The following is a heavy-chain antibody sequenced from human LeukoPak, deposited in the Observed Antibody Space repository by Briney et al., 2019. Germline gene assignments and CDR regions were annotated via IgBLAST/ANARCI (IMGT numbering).Heavy chain of an antibody. D-gene: IGHD3-10*01. CDR3: ARRRITMVWGVTFYYYYYMDV. CDR1: GGSFSGYY. V-gene: IGHV4-34*01. J-gene: IGHJ6*03. CDR2: INHSGST. Sequence: KSSETLSLTCAVYGGSFSGYYWSWIRQPPGKGLEWIGEINHSGSTNYNPSLKSRVTISVDTSKNQFSLKLSSVTAADTAVYYCARRRITMVWGVTFYYYYYMDVWGKGTTVTISS.